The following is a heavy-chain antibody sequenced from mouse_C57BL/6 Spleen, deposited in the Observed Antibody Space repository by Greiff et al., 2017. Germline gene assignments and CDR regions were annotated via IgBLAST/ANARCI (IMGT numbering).Heavy chain of an antibody. CDR3: TRVDYSGAMDY. Sequence: EVHLVESGEGLVKPGGSLKLSCAASGFTFSSYAMSWVRQTPEKRLEWVAYISSGGDYIYYADTVKGRFTISRDNARNTLYLQMSSLKSEDTAMYYCTRVDYSGAMDYWGQGTSVTVSS. CDR2: ISSGGDYI. V-gene: IGHV5-9-1*02. CDR1: GFTFSSYA. D-gene: IGHD1-1*01. J-gene: IGHJ4*01.